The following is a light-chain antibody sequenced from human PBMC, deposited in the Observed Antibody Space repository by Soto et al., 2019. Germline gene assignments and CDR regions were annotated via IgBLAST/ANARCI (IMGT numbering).Light chain of an antibody. CDR2: VAX. J-gene: IGKJ1*01. V-gene: IGKV3-20*01. CDR3: QQYGSSPRT. CDR1: QSVSSSY. Sequence: IVLTQSPGTLSLSPVERATLSCRASQSVSSSYLSWYQXKPGQSXXXXMXVAXSRATGIPDRFSGSGSGTDFTLTISRLEPEDFAVYHCQQYGSSPRTFGQGTKVDIK.